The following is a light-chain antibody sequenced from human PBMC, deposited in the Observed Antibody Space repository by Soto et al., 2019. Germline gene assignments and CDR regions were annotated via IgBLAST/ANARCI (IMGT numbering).Light chain of an antibody. CDR3: SSYTSSSTPYV. CDR2: DVS. Sequence: QSALTQPASVSGCPGQSITISCTGTSSDVGGYNYVSWYQQHPGKAPKLMIYDVSNRPSGVSNRFSGSKSGNTASLTISGLQAEDEADYYCSSYTSSSTPYVFGTGTKVTVL. J-gene: IGLJ1*01. CDR1: SSDVGGYNY. V-gene: IGLV2-14*01.